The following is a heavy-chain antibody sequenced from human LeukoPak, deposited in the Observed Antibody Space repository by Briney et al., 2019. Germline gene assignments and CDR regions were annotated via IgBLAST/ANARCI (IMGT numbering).Heavy chain of an antibody. CDR3: ARGEGRSGWYFSVY. J-gene: IGHJ4*02. Sequence: NPSETLSLTCTVSGGSISSYYWSWIRQPPGKGLQWIGDIYYSGSTNYNPSLKSRVTISVDTSKNQFSLKLSSVTAADTAVYYCARGEGRSGWYFSVYWGQGTLVTVSS. CDR2: IYYSGST. V-gene: IGHV4-59*01. CDR1: GGSISSYY. D-gene: IGHD6-19*01.